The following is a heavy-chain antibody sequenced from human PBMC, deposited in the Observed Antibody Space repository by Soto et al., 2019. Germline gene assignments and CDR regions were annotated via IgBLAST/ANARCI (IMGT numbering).Heavy chain of an antibody. Sequence: SETLSLTCTVSGGSISSYYWSWIRQPPGKGLEWIGYIYYSGSTNYNPSLKSRVTISVDTSKNQFSLKLSSVTAADTAVYYCARHDEGRDGYTGWSFAFDIWGQGTMVTVSS. V-gene: IGHV4-59*08. D-gene: IGHD5-12*01. CDR3: ARHDEGRDGYTGWSFAFDI. J-gene: IGHJ3*02. CDR2: IYYSGST. CDR1: GGSISSYY.